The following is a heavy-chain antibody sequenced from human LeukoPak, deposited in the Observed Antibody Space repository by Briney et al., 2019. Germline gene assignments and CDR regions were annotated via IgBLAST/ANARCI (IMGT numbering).Heavy chain of an antibody. V-gene: IGHV3-74*01. CDR1: GFTFSSYW. D-gene: IGHD1-26*01. CDR2: ITTDGSST. J-gene: IGHJ4*02. Sequence: GGSLRLSCAASGFTFSSYWMHWVRQAPGRGLVWVSLITTDGSSTIYADSVKGRFTISRDNAKNTLYLQMNSLRAEDTAVYYCARARATVRPDYWGQGTLVTVSS. CDR3: ARARATVRPDY.